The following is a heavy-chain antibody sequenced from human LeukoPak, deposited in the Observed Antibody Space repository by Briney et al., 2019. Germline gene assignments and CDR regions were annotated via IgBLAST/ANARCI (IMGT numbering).Heavy chain of an antibody. V-gene: IGHV4-34*01. D-gene: IGHD2-15*01. CDR3: ARCSKAAVDM. Sequence: PSETLSLTCAVYGGSFSGYYWSWIRQPPGKGLEWMGEINHSGSTNYNPSLKSRVTISVDTSKSQASLLLSSVTAADTTVYFGARCSKAAVDMWGQETILTASS. CDR2: INHSGST. CDR1: GGSFSGYY. J-gene: IGHJ3*02.